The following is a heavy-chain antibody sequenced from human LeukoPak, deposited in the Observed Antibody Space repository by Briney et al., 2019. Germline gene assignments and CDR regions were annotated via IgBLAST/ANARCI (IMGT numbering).Heavy chain of an antibody. J-gene: IGHJ6*02. CDR1: GFTFSNYA. V-gene: IGHV3-23*01. Sequence: GGSLRLSCAASGFTFSNYAMSWVRQAPGKGLEWVSAVSGSGGTTFYADSVKGRFTISRDNSKNTLYLQMNSLRAEDTAVYYCARDRCSGGSCYSWGMDVWGQGTTVTVSS. CDR2: VSGSGGTT. D-gene: IGHD2-15*01. CDR3: ARDRCSGGSCYSWGMDV.